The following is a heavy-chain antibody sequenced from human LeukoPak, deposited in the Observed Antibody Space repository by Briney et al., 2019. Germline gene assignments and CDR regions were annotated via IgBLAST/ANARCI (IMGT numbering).Heavy chain of an antibody. V-gene: IGHV3-23*01. CDR2: ISGSGGST. D-gene: IGHD6-13*01. CDR3: AKGGVSSWYGYYFDY. J-gene: IGHJ4*02. Sequence: GGSLRLSCAASGFTFSSYAMSRVRQAPGKGLEWVSAISGSGGSTYYADSVKGRFTISRDNSKNTLYLQMNSLRAEDTAVYYCAKGGVSSWYGYYFDYWGQGTLVTVSS. CDR1: GFTFSSYA.